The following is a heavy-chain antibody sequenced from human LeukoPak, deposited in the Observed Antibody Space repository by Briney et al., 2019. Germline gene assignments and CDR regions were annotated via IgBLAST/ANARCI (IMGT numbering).Heavy chain of an antibody. D-gene: IGHD3-9*01. Sequence: PSETLSLTCTVSGGFISSSSYYWGWIRQPPGKGLEWIGSIYYSGSTYYNPSLKSRVTISVDTSKNQFSLKLSSVTAADTAVYYCARPRNYDILTGYYDNWFDPWGQGTLVTVSS. CDR3: ARPRNYDILTGYYDNWFDP. J-gene: IGHJ5*02. V-gene: IGHV4-39*01. CDR1: GGFISSSSYY. CDR2: IYYSGST.